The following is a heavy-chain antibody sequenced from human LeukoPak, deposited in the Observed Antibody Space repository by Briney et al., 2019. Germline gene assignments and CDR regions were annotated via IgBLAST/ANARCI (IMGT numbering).Heavy chain of an antibody. Sequence: ASVKVSCKASGYTFTGYYIYWVRQAPGQGLQWMGFINPNTGGRSYAQKFQARVTMTRDTSISTAYMQLKGLRSDDTAGYFCPRLYDFGSGYPTAFDYLGQGALVTVRS. D-gene: IGHD3-3*01. CDR3: PRLYDFGSGYPTAFDY. V-gene: IGHV1-2*02. CDR1: GYTFTGYY. CDR2: INPNTGGR. J-gene: IGHJ4*02.